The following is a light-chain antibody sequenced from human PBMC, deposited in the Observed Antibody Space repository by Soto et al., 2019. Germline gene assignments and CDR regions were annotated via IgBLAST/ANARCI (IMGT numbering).Light chain of an antibody. J-gene: IGKJ2*01. CDR3: QQRSKWPPYT. CDR1: QSVSSY. V-gene: IGKV3-11*01. CDR2: DAS. Sequence: EIVLTQSPATLSLSPGERATLSCRASQSVSSYLAWYQQKPGQAPRLLIYDASNRATGIPARFSGSGSGTHFTLTVSSLEPEDFAVYYPQQRSKWPPYTFGQGTKLEIK.